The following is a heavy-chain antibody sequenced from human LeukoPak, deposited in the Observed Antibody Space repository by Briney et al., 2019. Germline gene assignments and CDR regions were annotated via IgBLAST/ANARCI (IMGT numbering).Heavy chain of an antibody. Sequence: ASVKVSCKASGGTFSSYAISWVRQAPGQGLEWMGGIIPIFGTANYAQKFQGRVTITTDESTSTAYMELSSLRSEDTAVYYCARVGYSSGVEYYFDYWGQGTLVTVSS. J-gene: IGHJ4*02. CDR2: IIPIFGTA. CDR1: GGTFSSYA. CDR3: ARVGYSSGVEYYFDY. D-gene: IGHD6-25*01. V-gene: IGHV1-69*05.